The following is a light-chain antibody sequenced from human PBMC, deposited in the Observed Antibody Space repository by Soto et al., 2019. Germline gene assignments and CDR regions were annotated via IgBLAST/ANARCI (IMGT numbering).Light chain of an antibody. CDR1: QSIGVY. Sequence: DIPMTQSPSSLSVSIGDRVTITCRLSQSIGVYLNWYQKKPGTPPKLLIYAPSNLQSGVPSRFIGRGSGTDFTLTISSLQPEDFASYYCQQTYRIPYTFGQGTKLEI. CDR3: QQTYRIPYT. V-gene: IGKV1-39*01. J-gene: IGKJ2*01. CDR2: APS.